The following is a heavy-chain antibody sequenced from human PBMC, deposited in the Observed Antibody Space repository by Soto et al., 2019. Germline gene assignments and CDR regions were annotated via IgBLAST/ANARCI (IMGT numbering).Heavy chain of an antibody. D-gene: IGHD2-21*02. V-gene: IGHV1-69*13. Sequence: SVKVSCKASGGTFSSYAISWVRQAPGQGLEWMGGIIPIFGTANYAQKFQGRVTITADESTSTAYMELSSLRSEDTAVYYCARDRTYCGGDCYSNWFDPWGQGTLVTVSS. CDR1: GGTFSSYA. CDR2: IIPIFGTA. CDR3: ARDRTYCGGDCYSNWFDP. J-gene: IGHJ5*02.